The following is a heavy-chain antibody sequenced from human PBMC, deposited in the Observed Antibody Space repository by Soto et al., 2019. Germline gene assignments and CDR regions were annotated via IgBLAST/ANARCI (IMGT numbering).Heavy chain of an antibody. CDR3: AKLAVTTSLDY. CDR2: ISYDGRNK. J-gene: IGHJ4*02. CDR1: GFTFSSYG. Sequence: QVQLVESGGGVVQPGRSLRLSCAASGFTFSSYGMHWVRQAPGKGLEWVAVISYDGRNKYYADSVKGRFTISRDNSKNTLYLQMNSLRAEDTAVYYCAKLAVTTSLDYWGQGTLVTVSS. V-gene: IGHV3-30*18. D-gene: IGHD2-21*02.